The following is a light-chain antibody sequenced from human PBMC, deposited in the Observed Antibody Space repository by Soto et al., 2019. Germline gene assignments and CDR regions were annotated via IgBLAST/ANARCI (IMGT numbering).Light chain of an antibody. J-gene: IGKJ4*01. CDR3: QQYHNWPS. Sequence: EIVMTQSPATLSVSPGERATLSCRASQSVTSNLAWYQQKPGQAPRLLIYDTSTRATGIPARFSGSGSGTEFPLTISSLQSEDFAVYYCQQYHNWPSFGGGTKVEIK. CDR1: QSVTSN. V-gene: IGKV3-15*01. CDR2: DTS.